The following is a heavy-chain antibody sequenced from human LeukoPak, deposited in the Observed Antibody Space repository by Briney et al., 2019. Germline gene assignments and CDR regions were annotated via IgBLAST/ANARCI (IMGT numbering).Heavy chain of an antibody. V-gene: IGHV1-69*13. J-gene: IGHJ4*02. D-gene: IGHD6-19*01. CDR3: ARGSGANIAVAGAFDY. CDR2: IIPIFGTA. Sequence: GASVKVSCKASGGTFSSYAISWVRQAPGHGLEWMGGIIPIFGTANYAQKFQGRVTITADESTSTAYMELSSLRSEDTAVYYCARGSGANIAVAGAFDYWGQGTLVTVSS. CDR1: GGTFSSYA.